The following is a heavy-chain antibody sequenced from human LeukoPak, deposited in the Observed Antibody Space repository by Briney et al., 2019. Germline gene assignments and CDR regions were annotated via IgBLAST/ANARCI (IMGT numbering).Heavy chain of an antibody. D-gene: IGHD3-16*01. CDR3: ARDVSDHPYYYYYYMDV. V-gene: IGHV4-30-4*08. CDR2: IYYSGST. Sequence: PSETLSLTCTVSGGSISSGDYYWSWIRQPPGKGLEWIGYIYYSGSTYYNPSLKSRVTISVDTSKHQFSLKLSSVTAADTAVYYCARDVSDHPYYYYYYMDVWGKGTTVTVSS. J-gene: IGHJ6*03. CDR1: GGSISSGDYY.